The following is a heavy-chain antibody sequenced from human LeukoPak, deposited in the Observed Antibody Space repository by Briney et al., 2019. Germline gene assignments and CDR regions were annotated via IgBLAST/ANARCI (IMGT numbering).Heavy chain of an antibody. CDR3: ARGLGIVARSDAFDI. V-gene: IGHV4-59*01. Sequence: SETLSLTCTVSGGSISSYYWSWIRQPPGKGLEWIGYIYYSGSTNYNPSLKSRVTISVDTSRNQFSLKLSSVTAADTAVYYCARGLGIVARSDAFDIWGQGTMVTVSS. J-gene: IGHJ3*02. CDR1: GGSISSYY. D-gene: IGHD3-22*01. CDR2: IYYSGST.